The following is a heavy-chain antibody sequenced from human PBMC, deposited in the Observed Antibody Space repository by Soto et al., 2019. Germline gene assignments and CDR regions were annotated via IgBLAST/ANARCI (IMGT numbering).Heavy chain of an antibody. CDR1: GFTFSIYS. J-gene: IGHJ4*02. CDR2: ISSSSSTI. Sequence: WGSLRFACASYGFTFSIYSMNWVRQAPGRGLEWVSYISSSSSTIYYAGSVKGRFTISRDNAKNSLYLQMNSLRDEDTAVYYCARDRDSSGWYEYYFDYWGQGTMFTVSS. CDR3: ARDRDSSGWYEYYFDY. D-gene: IGHD6-19*01. V-gene: IGHV3-48*02.